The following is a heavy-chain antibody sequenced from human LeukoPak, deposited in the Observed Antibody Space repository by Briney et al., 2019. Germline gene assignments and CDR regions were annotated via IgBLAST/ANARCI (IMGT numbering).Heavy chain of an antibody. CDR1: GFTVSSNY. CDR2: IYSGGST. CDR3: ARLGELSTLYYFDY. Sequence: PGGSLRLSCAASGFTVSSNYMSWVRQAPGKGLEWVSVIYSGGSTYYADSVKGRFTISRDNSKNTLYLQMNSLRAEDTAAYYCARLGELSTLYYFDYWGQRTLVTVSS. D-gene: IGHD3-16*02. V-gene: IGHV3-53*01. J-gene: IGHJ4*02.